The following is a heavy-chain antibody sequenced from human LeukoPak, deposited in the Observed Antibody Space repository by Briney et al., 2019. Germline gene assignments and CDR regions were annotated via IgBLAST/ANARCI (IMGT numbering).Heavy chain of an antibody. D-gene: IGHD6-6*01. CDR3: AAGDSSSKYYFAY. V-gene: IGHV3-23*01. CDR2: ITASGGDT. CDR1: GFTFSSYA. Sequence: GGSLRLSCAASGFTFSSYAMSWVRQAPGKGLEWISSITASGGDTYYADSAKGRFTISRDNSKNTVYLQMKSLRAEDTAVYYCAAGDSSSKYYFAYWGQGTLVTVSS. J-gene: IGHJ4*02.